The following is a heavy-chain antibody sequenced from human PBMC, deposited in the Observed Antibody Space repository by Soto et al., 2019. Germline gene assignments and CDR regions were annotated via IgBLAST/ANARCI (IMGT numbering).Heavy chain of an antibody. CDR3: AMIDRVYSSSFDRTPTDHMDV. J-gene: IGHJ6*03. D-gene: IGHD6-6*01. V-gene: IGHV3-74*01. Sequence: GGSLRLSCAASGFTFSSYWMHWVRQAPGKGLVWVSRINSDGSSTSYADSVKGRFTISRDNAKNTLYLQMNSLRAEDTAVYYCAMIDRVYSSSFDRTPTDHMDVWGKGTTVTVSS. CDR1: GFTFSSYW. CDR2: INSDGSST.